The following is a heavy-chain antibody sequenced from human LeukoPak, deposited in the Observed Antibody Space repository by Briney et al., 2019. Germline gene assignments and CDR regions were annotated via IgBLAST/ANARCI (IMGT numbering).Heavy chain of an antibody. J-gene: IGHJ3*02. V-gene: IGHV3-11*04. Sequence: GGSLRLSCAASGFTFSDYYMSWIRQARGKGLEWVSYIGSSGTTIYYADSVKGRFTISRDNAKNSLFLQMNSLRAEDTAVYYCARDRMTTVTNDAFDIWGQGTMVTVSS. CDR3: ARDRMTTVTNDAFDI. CDR2: IGSSGTTI. D-gene: IGHD4-17*01. CDR1: GFTFSDYY.